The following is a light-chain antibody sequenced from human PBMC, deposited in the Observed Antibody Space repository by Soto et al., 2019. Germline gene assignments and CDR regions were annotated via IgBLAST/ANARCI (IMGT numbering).Light chain of an antibody. CDR2: DAS. J-gene: IGKJ2*01. CDR3: QQFNSYPYT. V-gene: IGKV1-13*02. Sequence: AIQLTQSPSSLSASVGDRVTTTCRASQGISSALAWYQQKPGKAPKLLIYDASSLESGVPSRFSGSGSGTDFTHTISNLQPEDFATYYCQQFNSYPYTFGQGTKLEIE. CDR1: QGISSA.